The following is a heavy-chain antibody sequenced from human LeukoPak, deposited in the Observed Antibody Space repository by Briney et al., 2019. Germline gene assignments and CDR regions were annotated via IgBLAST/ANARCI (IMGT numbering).Heavy chain of an antibody. CDR1: GFTFSSYS. V-gene: IGHV3-48*01. CDR3: ARVSRGFYYYYMDA. Sequence: PGGTLRLSCAASGFTFSSYSMNWVRQAPGKGLEWVSSISSSSSTIYYADSVKGRFTISRDNAKNSLYLQMNSLRAEDTAVYYCARVSRGFYYYYMDAWGKGPTATVSS. J-gene: IGHJ6*03. CDR2: ISSSSSTI.